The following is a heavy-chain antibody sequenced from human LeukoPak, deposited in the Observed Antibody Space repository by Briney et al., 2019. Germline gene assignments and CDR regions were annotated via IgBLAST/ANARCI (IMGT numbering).Heavy chain of an antibody. D-gene: IGHD4-17*01. CDR2: IYYSGST. CDR3: ARLGKSRDYGATDAFDI. V-gene: IGHV4-39*01. Sequence: SETLSLTCTVSGGSISSSSYYWGWIRQPPGKGLEWIGSIYYSGSTYYNPSLKSRVTISVDTSKNQFSLKLSSVTAADTAVYYCARLGKSRDYGATDAFDIWGQGTMVTVSS. CDR1: GGSISSSSYY. J-gene: IGHJ3*02.